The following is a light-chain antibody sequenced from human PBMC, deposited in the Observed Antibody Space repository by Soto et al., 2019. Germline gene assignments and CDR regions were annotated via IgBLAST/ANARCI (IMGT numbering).Light chain of an antibody. V-gene: IGLV2-14*03. CDR2: DVS. CDR3: SSYTTSNTRQIV. J-gene: IGLJ1*01. CDR1: SSDVGGYNY. Sequence: QSVLTQPASVSGFPGQSITIPCTGTSSDVGGYNYVSWYQHHPGKAPKLVIYDVSNRPSGISNRFSGSKSDNTASLTISGLQPEDEADYYCSSYTTSNTRQIVFGTGTKVTVL.